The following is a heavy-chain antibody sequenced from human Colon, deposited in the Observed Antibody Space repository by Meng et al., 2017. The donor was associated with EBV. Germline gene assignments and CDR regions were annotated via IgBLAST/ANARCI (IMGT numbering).Heavy chain of an antibody. D-gene: IGHD2-21*01. Sequence: GPRADSGPRRVKPSGTLSLTRSVSGGSISSSHWWTWVRQPPGKGLEWIGEVYHTGSTKYNPSLKSRLTISVDKSKNQFSLNLTSVTAADTAVYYCARVWQSLTAFFDSWGQGTLVTVSS. CDR2: VYHTGST. CDR3: ARVWQSLTAFFDS. CDR1: GGSISSSHW. J-gene: IGHJ4*02. V-gene: IGHV4-4*02.